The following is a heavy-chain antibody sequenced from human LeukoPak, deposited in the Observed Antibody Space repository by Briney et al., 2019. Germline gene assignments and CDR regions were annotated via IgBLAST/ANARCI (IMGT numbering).Heavy chain of an antibody. CDR3: ARDSELQLVRLGY. Sequence: VASVKVSCKASGYTFTSYGISWVRQAPGQGLEWVGWISAYNAYTNYTQKLQGRVTMTTDTSTSTAYMELRSLRSDDTAVYYCARDSELQLVRLGYWGQGTLVTVSS. CDR1: GYTFTSYG. V-gene: IGHV1-18*01. J-gene: IGHJ4*02. D-gene: IGHD6-13*01. CDR2: ISAYNAYT.